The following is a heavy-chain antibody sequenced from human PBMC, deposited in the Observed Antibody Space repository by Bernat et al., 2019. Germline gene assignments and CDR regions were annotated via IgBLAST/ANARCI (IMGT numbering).Heavy chain of an antibody. J-gene: IGHJ6*02. CDR2: ISYDGSNK. D-gene: IGHD3-10*01. Sequence: QVQLVESGGGVVQPGRSLRLSCAASGFTFSSYAMHWVRQAPDKGLEWVAVISYDGSNKYYADSVKGRFTISRDNSKNTLYLQMNSLRAEDTAVYYCARDLRWFGDGMDVWGQGTTVTVSS. CDR3: ARDLRWFGDGMDV. V-gene: IGHV3-30-3*01. CDR1: GFTFSSYA.